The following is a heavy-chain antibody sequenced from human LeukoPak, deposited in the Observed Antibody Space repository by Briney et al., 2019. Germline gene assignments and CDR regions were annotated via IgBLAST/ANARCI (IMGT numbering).Heavy chain of an antibody. CDR3: ARNTVTKPYWYFDL. CDR2: IYYSGST. V-gene: IGHV4-59*01. Sequence: QSSETLSLTCTVSGGSISSYYWSWIRQPPGKGLEWIGYIYYSGSTNYNPSLKSRVTISVDTSKNQFSLKLSSVTAADTAVYYCARNTVTKPYWYFDLWGRGTLVTVSS. D-gene: IGHD4-17*01. CDR1: GGSISSYY. J-gene: IGHJ2*01.